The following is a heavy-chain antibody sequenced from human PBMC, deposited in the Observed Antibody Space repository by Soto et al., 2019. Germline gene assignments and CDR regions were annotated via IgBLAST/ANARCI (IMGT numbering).Heavy chain of an antibody. CDR2: IYYSGST. D-gene: IGHD5-12*01. CDR1: GGSISSYY. Sequence: SSETLSLTCTVSGGSISSYYWSWIRQPPGKGLEWIGYIYYSGSTNYNPSLKSRVTISVDTSKNQFSLKLSSVTAADTAVYYCARGRPYSGYDMGELDYWGQGTLVTVSS. V-gene: IGHV4-59*01. CDR3: ARGRPYSGYDMGELDY. J-gene: IGHJ4*02.